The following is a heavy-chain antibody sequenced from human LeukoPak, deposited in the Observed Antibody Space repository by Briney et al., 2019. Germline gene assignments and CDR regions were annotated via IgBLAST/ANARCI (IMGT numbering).Heavy chain of an antibody. CDR1: GFTFSSYA. Sequence: PGGSLRLSCAASGFTFSSYAMSWVRQAPGKGLEWVSAMSGSGGSTYYADSVKGRFTISRDNSKNTLYLQMNSLRAEDTAVYYCAKENSSGWHFSFYYGMDVWGQGTTVTVSS. D-gene: IGHD6-19*01. CDR2: MSGSGGST. V-gene: IGHV3-23*01. J-gene: IGHJ6*02. CDR3: AKENSSGWHFSFYYGMDV.